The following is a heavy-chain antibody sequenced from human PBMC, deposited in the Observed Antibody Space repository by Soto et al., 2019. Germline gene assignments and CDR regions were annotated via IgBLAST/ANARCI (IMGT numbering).Heavy chain of an antibody. CDR3: VRDLLGSGGHFDY. CDR2: IWYDGSNT. Sequence: PGGSLRLSCAASGFIFSSFGMHWVRQAPGKGLEWVAHIWYDGSNTYYADSVRGRFTISRDNSRNTVYLQMNSLRAEDTAVYHCVRDLLGSGGHFDYWGQGNPVNVFS. CDR1: GFIFSSFG. V-gene: IGHV3-33*01. J-gene: IGHJ4*02. D-gene: IGHD7-27*01.